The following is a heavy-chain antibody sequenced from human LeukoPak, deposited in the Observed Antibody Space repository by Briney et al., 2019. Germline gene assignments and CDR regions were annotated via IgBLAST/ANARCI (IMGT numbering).Heavy chain of an antibody. CDR2: IIPIFGIA. V-gene: IGHV1-69*04. Sequence: GASVKVSCKASGGTFSSYAISWVRRAPGQGPEWMGRIIPIFGIANYAQKFQGRVTITADKTTSTAYMELSSLRSEDTAVYYCARGKVTAIPYNWFDPWGQGTLVTVSS. D-gene: IGHD2-21*02. CDR1: GGTFSSYA. J-gene: IGHJ5*02. CDR3: ARGKVTAIPYNWFDP.